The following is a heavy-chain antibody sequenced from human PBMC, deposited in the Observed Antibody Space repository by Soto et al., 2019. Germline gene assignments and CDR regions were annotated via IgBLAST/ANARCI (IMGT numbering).Heavy chain of an antibody. J-gene: IGHJ5*02. Sequence: QLQLQESGPGLVKPSETLSLTCTVSGGSISSSSYYWGWIRQPPGKGLEWIGSIYYSGSTYYNPSLKSRVTISVDTSKNQFSLKLSSVTAADTAVYYCGRQGYTMVRGVRENWFDPWGQGTLVTVSS. CDR1: GGSISSSSYY. D-gene: IGHD3-10*01. V-gene: IGHV4-39*01. CDR3: GRQGYTMVRGVRENWFDP. CDR2: IYYSGST.